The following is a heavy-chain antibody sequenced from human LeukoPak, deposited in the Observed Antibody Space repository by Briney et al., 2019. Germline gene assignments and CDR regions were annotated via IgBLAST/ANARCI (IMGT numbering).Heavy chain of an antibody. J-gene: IGHJ4*02. V-gene: IGHV4-59*08. D-gene: IGHD3-10*01. CDR3: ARHSSYSTAY. CDR2: VYYSGST. Sequence: SEALSLTCTVSGGSITSYYWSWIRQPPGKGLEWIGYVYYSGSTNYNPSLNSRVTISVDTSKNQFSLKLSSVTAADTAVYYCARHSSYSTAYWGQGTLVTVSS. CDR1: GGSITSYY.